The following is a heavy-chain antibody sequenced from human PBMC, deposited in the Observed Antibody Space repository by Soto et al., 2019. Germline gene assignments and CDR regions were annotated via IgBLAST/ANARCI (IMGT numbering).Heavy chain of an antibody. CDR1: GFTFTSSA. V-gene: IGHV1-58*02. CDR2: IVVGSGNT. J-gene: IGHJ4*02. CDR3: AASITMVRGVITPFDY. Sequence: ASVKVSCKASGFTFTSSAMQWVRQARGQRLEWIGWIVVGSGNTNYAQKFQERVTITRDMSTSTAYMELSSLRSEDTAVYYCAASITMVRGVITPFDYWGQGTLVTVSS. D-gene: IGHD3-10*01.